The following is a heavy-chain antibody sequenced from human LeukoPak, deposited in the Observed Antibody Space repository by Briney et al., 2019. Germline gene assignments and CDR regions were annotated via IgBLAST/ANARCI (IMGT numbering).Heavy chain of an antibody. J-gene: IGHJ4*02. D-gene: IGHD4-17*01. Sequence: SVKVSCKASGGTFSSHAISWVRQAPGQGLEWMGGIIPIFGTAKYAQKFQGRVTITADESTSTAYMELRSLRSEDTAVYYCARDSLYGVVDYWGQGTLVTVSS. CDR2: IIPIFGTA. CDR1: GGTFSSHA. V-gene: IGHV1-69*13. CDR3: ARDSLYGVVDY.